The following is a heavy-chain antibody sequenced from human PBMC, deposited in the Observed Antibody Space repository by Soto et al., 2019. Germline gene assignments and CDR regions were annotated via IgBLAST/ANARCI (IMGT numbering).Heavy chain of an antibody. V-gene: IGHV4-34*01. J-gene: IGHJ4*02. CDR1: GGSFSGYY. D-gene: IGHD4-17*01. CDR3: ARADTTVTTWVY. Sequence: QVQLQQWGAGLLKPSETLSLTCAVYGGSFSGYYWSWIRQPPGKGLEWIGEINHSGSTNYNPSLKSRVTRSVDTSKNQFSLKLSSVTAADTAVYYCARADTTVTTWVYWGQGTLVTVSS. CDR2: INHSGST.